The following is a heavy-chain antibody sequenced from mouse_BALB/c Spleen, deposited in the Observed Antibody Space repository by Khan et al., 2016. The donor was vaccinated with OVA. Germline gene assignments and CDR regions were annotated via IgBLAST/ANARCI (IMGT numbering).Heavy chain of an antibody. V-gene: IGHV2-9*02. CDR3: ARIEDI. Sequence: QVQLKESGPGLVAPSQSLSTTCTVSGFSLTSYGVHWVRQPPGKGLEWLGVIWAGGSTNYNSALMSSLSISKDNSKSKVYLMMNSRQTDDTAMYYCARIEDIWGQGTTLTVSS. CDR2: IWAGGST. J-gene: IGHJ2*01. D-gene: IGHD1-3*01. CDR1: GFSLTSYG.